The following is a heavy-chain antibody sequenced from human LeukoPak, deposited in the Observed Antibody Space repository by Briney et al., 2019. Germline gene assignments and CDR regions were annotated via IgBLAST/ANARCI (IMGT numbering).Heavy chain of an antibody. J-gene: IGHJ4*02. CDR3: AKGPFYGDYEPLDY. CDR1: GFTFSSYG. Sequence: PGGPLRLSCAASGFTFSSYGMHWVRQAPGKGLEWVAVISYDGSNKYYADSVKGRFTISRDNSKNTLYLQMNSLRAEDTAVYYCAKGPFYGDYEPLDYWGQGTLVTVSS. CDR2: ISYDGSNK. D-gene: IGHD4-17*01. V-gene: IGHV3-30*18.